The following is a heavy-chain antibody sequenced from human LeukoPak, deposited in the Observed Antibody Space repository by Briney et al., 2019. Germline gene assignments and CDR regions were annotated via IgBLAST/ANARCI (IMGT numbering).Heavy chain of an antibody. CDR3: AKDIGPILSDEGYFGY. CDR1: GFTFDDYA. D-gene: IGHD2-15*01. Sequence: GGSLRLSCAASGFTFDDYAMHWVRQAPGKGLEWVSLISWDGGSTYYADSAKGRFTISRDNSKNSLYLQMNSLRAEDTALYYCAKDIGPILSDEGYFGYWGQGTLVTVSS. J-gene: IGHJ4*02. CDR2: ISWDGGST. V-gene: IGHV3-43D*04.